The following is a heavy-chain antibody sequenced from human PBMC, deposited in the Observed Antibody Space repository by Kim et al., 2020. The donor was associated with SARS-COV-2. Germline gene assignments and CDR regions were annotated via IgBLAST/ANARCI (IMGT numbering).Heavy chain of an antibody. CDR2: IKSKTDGGTT. CDR1: GFTFSNAW. D-gene: IGHD1-1*01. Sequence: GGSLRLSCAASGFTFSNAWMSWVRQAPGKGLEWVGRIKSKTDGGTTDYAAPVKGRFTISRDDSKNTLYLQMNSLKTEDTAVYYCTTGVLNWNPTRLKYWGQGTLVTVSS. J-gene: IGHJ4*02. V-gene: IGHV3-15*01. CDR3: TTGVLNWNPTRLKY.